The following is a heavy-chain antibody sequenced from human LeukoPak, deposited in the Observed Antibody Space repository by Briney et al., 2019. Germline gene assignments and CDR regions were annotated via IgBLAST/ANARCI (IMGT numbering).Heavy chain of an antibody. J-gene: IGHJ4*02. CDR3: ATIERGNIFGYFDF. CDR2: MLDTVTT. D-gene: IGHD5-18*01. CDR1: GASMNTHY. Sequence: PSETLSLTCPVSGASMNTHYWSWIRQPPGKGREWIGYMLDTVTTKDKPSLKSRFTLSADTSKIQFSLRLDSVTAADTAVYYCATIERGNIFGYFDFWGQGIPVTVSS. V-gene: IGHV4-59*11.